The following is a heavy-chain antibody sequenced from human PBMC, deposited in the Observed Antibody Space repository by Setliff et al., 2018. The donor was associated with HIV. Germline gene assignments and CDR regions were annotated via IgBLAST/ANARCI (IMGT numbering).Heavy chain of an antibody. CDR2: VDYTGST. Sequence: PSETLSLTCTVSGGSISTSNYYWGWVRQPPGKGLEWVGNVDYTGSTYYNPSLKSRVTISVDTSKIQFSLRLNSVTAADTAVYYCARQGNIVVVTSFDYWGQGTLVTVSS. D-gene: IGHD2-21*02. CDR3: ARQGNIVVVTSFDY. CDR1: GGSISTSNYY. V-gene: IGHV4-39*07. J-gene: IGHJ4*02.